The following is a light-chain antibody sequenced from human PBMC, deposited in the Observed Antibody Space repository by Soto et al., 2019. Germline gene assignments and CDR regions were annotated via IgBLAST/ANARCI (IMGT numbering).Light chain of an antibody. CDR3: ASLTTTNFV. J-gene: IGLJ1*01. Sequence: QSVLTQPASVSGSPGQSITISCTGTSSDVGAYNLVSWYQHLPDKAPKLIISEVTNRPSGVSDRFSGSKSGNTASLTISGLQAEDEADYYCASLTTTNFVFGSG. CDR2: EVT. V-gene: IGLV2-14*01. CDR1: SSDVGAYNL.